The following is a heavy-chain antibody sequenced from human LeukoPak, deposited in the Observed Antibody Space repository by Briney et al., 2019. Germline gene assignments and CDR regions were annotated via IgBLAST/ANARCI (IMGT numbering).Heavy chain of an antibody. Sequence: PGGSLRLSCAASGFTFSDYYMSWIRQTPGKGLEWVSYISSSGSTIYYADSVKGRFTISRDNAKNSLYLQMNSLRAEDTAVYYCARSSSWYAPFDYWGQGTLVTVSS. CDR3: ARSSSWYAPFDY. J-gene: IGHJ4*02. D-gene: IGHD6-13*01. CDR1: GFTFSDYY. V-gene: IGHV3-11*01. CDR2: ISSSGSTI.